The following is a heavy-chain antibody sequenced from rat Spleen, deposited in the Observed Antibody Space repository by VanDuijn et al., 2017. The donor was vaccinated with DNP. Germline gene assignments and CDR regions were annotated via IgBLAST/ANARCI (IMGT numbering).Heavy chain of an antibody. CDR2: IGSPAYAP. Sequence: EVQLVESGGGLVQPGRSLKLSCVVSGFTFSDYYMAWVRQAPTKGLEWVAYIGSPAYAPYYGDSVKGRFTISRDNAKSTLYLQMNSLRSEDMATYYCVRWNSGHFDYWGQGVMVTVSS. CDR1: GFTFSDYY. D-gene: IGHD4-3*01. V-gene: IGHV5-22*01. CDR3: VRWNSGHFDY. J-gene: IGHJ2*01.